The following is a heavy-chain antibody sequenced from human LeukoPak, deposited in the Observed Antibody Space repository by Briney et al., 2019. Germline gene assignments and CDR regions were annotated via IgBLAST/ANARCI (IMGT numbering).Heavy chain of an antibody. D-gene: IGHD3-3*01. V-gene: IGHV4-61*02. CDR2: IYTSGST. J-gene: IGHJ4*02. CDR3: AGTHYDFWSGHEEGFDY. Sequence: PSETLSLTCTVSGGSISSGSYYWSWIRQPAGKGLEWIGRIYTSGSTNYNPSLKSRVNISVDTSKNQFSLKLSSVTAADTAVYYCAGTHYDFWSGHEEGFDYWGQGTLVTVSS. CDR1: GGSISSGSYY.